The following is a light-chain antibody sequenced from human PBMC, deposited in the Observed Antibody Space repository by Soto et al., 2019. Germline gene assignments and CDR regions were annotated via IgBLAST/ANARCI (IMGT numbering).Light chain of an antibody. CDR3: QQYGSSAWT. CDR2: GAS. CDR1: QSVSSSY. Sequence: EIVLTQSPGTLSLSPGERATLSCRASQSVSSSYLAWYQHKPGQAPRLLIYGASSRATGIPDRVSGSGSGTDFTLTIIRLEPEDFAVYYCQQYGSSAWTFGQGTKVDIK. V-gene: IGKV3-20*01. J-gene: IGKJ1*01.